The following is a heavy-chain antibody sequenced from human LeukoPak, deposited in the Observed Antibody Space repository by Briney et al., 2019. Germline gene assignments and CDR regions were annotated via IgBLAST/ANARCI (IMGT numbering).Heavy chain of an antibody. J-gene: IGHJ4*02. CDR3: AKLFSGVNRHFDY. CDR2: ISGSGDSS. CDR1: GFAFSSYA. Sequence: PGGSLRLSCAASGFAFSSYAMSWVRQAPGMGLEWVSTISGSGDSSYCTDSVKGRFTISRDNSKNTLYLQMNSLRAEDTAVYYCAKLFSGVNRHFDYWGQGALVTVSS. V-gene: IGHV3-23*01. D-gene: IGHD1-14*01.